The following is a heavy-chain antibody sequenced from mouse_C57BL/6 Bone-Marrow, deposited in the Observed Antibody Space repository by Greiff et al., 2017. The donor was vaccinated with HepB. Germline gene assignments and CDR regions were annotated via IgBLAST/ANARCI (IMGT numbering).Heavy chain of an antibody. D-gene: IGHD2-4*01. CDR1: GFTFSDYG. CDR2: ISSGSSTI. Sequence: EVMLVESGGGLVKPGGSLKLSCAASGFTFSDYGMHWVRQAPEKGLEWVAYISSGSSTIYYADTVKGRFTISRDNAKNTLFLQMTSLRSEDTAMYCCARKGYDYEFAYWGQGTLVTVSA. V-gene: IGHV5-17*01. CDR3: ARKGYDYEFAY. J-gene: IGHJ3*01.